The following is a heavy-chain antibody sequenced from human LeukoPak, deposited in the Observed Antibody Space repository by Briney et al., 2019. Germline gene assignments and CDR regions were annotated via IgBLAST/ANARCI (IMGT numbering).Heavy chain of an antibody. CDR2: ISSSGSTI. D-gene: IGHD3-22*01. J-gene: IGHJ5*02. CDR1: GFTFSSYE. V-gene: IGHV3-48*03. Sequence: GGSLRLSCAASGFTFSSYEMNWVRQAPGKGLEWVSYISSSGSTIYYADSVKGRFTISRDNSKNTLYLQMNSLRAEDTAVYYCAKDGYYYDSSGSLVWFDPWGQGTLVTVSS. CDR3: AKDGYYYDSSGSLVWFDP.